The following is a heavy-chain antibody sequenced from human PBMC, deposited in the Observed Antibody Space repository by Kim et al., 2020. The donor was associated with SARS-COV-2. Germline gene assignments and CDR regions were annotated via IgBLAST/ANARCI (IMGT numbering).Heavy chain of an antibody. Sequence: AESVEGRFTIYRDNAKNTLYLQMYSLRAEGTAVYYCASRRDSSWYEESLSWGQGTLVTVSS. J-gene: IGHJ5*02. D-gene: IGHD6-13*01. V-gene: IGHV3-33*01. CDR3: ASRRDSSWYEESLS.